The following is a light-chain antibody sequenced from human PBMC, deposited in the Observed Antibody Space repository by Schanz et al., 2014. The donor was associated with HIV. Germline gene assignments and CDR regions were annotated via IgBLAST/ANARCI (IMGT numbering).Light chain of an antibody. CDR3: QQYGSSPWT. CDR1: QSVSSSY. V-gene: IGKV3-20*01. CDR2: GAS. Sequence: TVMTQSPATLSLSPGERATLSCRASQSVSSSYLAWYQQKPGQAPRLLIYGASSRATGIPDRFSGSGSGTDFTLTISRLEPEDFAVYYCQQYGSSPWTFGQGTKVEIK. J-gene: IGKJ1*01.